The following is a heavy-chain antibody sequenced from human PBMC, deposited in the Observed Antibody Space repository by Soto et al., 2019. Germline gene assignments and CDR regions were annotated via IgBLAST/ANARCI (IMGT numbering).Heavy chain of an antibody. J-gene: IGHJ4*02. CDR1: GFTFNTYA. D-gene: IGHD3-22*01. V-gene: IGHV3-23*01. CDR2: ITSSGGTT. Sequence: EVQLLESGGGLVQPGGSLRLSCAASGFTFNTYAMSWVRQAPGKGLEWVSSITSSGGTTYYADSVKGRFTISRDNSKNTLYLQVSSQRAEDTAIYHSATDRPNFYDSRCAYSRPGGDFWGQGPLVTVSS. CDR3: ATDRPNFYDSRCAYSRPGGDF.